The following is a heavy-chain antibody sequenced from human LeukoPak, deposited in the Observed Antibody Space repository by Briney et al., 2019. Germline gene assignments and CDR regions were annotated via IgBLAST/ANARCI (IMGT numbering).Heavy chain of an antibody. J-gene: IGHJ5*02. CDR1: GFTFSSYW. Sequence: GGSPRLSCAASGFTFSSYWMSWVRQAPGKGLEWVANIKQDGSEKYYVDSVKGRFTISRDNAKNSLYLQMNSLRAEDTAVYYCARTGGVKYNWFDPWGQGTLVTVSS. CDR2: IKQDGSEK. V-gene: IGHV3-7*01. D-gene: IGHD1-14*01. CDR3: ARTGGVKYNWFDP.